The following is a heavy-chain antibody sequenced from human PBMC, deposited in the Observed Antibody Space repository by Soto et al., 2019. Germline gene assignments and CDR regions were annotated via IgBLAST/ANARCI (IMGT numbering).Heavy chain of an antibody. CDR3: ARDRTIFGVVHGSLAYYGMDV. Sequence: QVQLQESGPGLVKPSETLSLTCTVSGGSVSSGSYYWSWIRQPPGKGLEWIGYIYYSGSTNYNPPLKSRVTISVNMSKNQSSLKLGSVTAADTAVYYCARDRTIFGVVHGSLAYYGMDVWGQGTTVTVSS. V-gene: IGHV4-61*01. D-gene: IGHD3-3*01. CDR1: GGSVSSGSYY. J-gene: IGHJ6*02. CDR2: IYYSGST.